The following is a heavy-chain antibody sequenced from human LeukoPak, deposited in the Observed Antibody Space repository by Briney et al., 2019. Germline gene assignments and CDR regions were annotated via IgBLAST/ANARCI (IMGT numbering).Heavy chain of an antibody. CDR1: GGSISSGSYY. D-gene: IGHD6-13*01. Sequence: PSETLSLTCTVSGGSISSGSYYWSWIRQPAGKGLEWIGHIYTSGSTNYNPSLKSRVTISVDTSKNQFSLKLSSVTAADTAVYYCAREYSSSWYPDDWFDPWGQGTLVTVSS. J-gene: IGHJ5*02. CDR2: IYTSGST. CDR3: AREYSSSWYPDDWFDP. V-gene: IGHV4-61*09.